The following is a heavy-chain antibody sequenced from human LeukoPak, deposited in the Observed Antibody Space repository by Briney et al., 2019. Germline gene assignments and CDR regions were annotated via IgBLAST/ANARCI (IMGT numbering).Heavy chain of an antibody. CDR1: GFTVNSNF. CDR2: IRSGGNT. CDR3: ERDVLWFGEGQGLDV. J-gene: IGHJ6*02. D-gene: IGHD3-10*01. Sequence: NPGGSLRLSCAASGFTVNSNFMSWVRQAPGKGLEWVSVIRSGGNTHYADSVKGRFTISRDNSKNTVYLQMNSLGAEDTAVYYCERDVLWFGEGQGLDVWGQGTTVTVTS. V-gene: IGHV3-66*01.